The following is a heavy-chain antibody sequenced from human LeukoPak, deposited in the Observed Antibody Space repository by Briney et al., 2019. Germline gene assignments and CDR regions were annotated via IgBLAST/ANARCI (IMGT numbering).Heavy chain of an antibody. CDR3: ARETTVTTRGFDP. D-gene: IGHD4-11*01. Sequence: GGSLRLSCAASGFTFSSYGMHWVRQAPAKGLEWVAVIWYDGSNKYYADSVKGRFTISRDNSKNTLYLQMNSLRAEDTAVYYCARETTVTTRGFDPWGQGTLVTVSS. CDR1: GFTFSSYG. J-gene: IGHJ5*02. CDR2: IWYDGSNK. V-gene: IGHV3-33*01.